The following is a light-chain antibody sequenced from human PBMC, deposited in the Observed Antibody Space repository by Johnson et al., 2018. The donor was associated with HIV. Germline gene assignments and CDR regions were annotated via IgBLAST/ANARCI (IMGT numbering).Light chain of an antibody. Sequence: QSVLTQPPSVSAAPGQRVTISCSGSSSNIGDNFVSWYQQFPGAAPKLLIFENYKRPSGIPDRFSGSRSGTSATLAITGLQTGDEADYYCGTWDNSLSAGVFGSGTKVTVL. V-gene: IGLV1-51*02. CDR2: ENY. CDR1: SSNIGDNF. CDR3: GTWDNSLSAGV. J-gene: IGLJ1*01.